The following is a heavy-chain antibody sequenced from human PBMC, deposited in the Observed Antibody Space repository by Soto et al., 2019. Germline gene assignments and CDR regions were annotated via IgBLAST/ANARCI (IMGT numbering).Heavy chain of an antibody. Sequence: GGSLRLSYAACGFTFSSYSMNWVRQAPGKGLEWVSYISSSSSTIYYADSVKGRFTISRDNAKNSLYLQMNSLRAEDTAVYYCARDNRNTPFDYWGQGTLVTVSS. CDR2: ISSSSSTI. V-gene: IGHV3-48*01. CDR3: ARDNRNTPFDY. J-gene: IGHJ4*02. CDR1: GFTFSSYS.